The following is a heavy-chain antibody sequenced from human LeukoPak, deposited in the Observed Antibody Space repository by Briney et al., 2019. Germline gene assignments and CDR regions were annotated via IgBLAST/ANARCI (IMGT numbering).Heavy chain of an antibody. Sequence: SETLSLTCTVSGGSISSSSSYWGWIRQPPGKGLEWIGSIYYSGSTYYNPSLKSRVTISVDTSKNQFSLKLSSVTAADTAVYYCARHYYGSGSFYYYYGMDVWGQGTTVTVSS. D-gene: IGHD3-10*01. CDR3: ARHYYGSGSFYYYYGMDV. J-gene: IGHJ6*02. CDR2: IYYSGST. V-gene: IGHV4-39*01. CDR1: GGSISSSSSY.